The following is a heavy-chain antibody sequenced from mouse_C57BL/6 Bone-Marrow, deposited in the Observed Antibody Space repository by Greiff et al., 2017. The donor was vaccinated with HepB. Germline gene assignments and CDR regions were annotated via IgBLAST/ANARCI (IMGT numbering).Heavy chain of an antibody. V-gene: IGHV1-78*01. CDR2: IYPRDGST. Sequence: VQLQQSDAELVKPGASVKISCKVSGYTFTDHTIHWMKQRPEQGLEWIGYIYPRDGSTKYNEKFKGKATLTADKSSSTAYMQLNSLTSEDSAVYCWARYRSYPDGYFDVWGTGTTVTVSS. CDR3: ARYRSYPDGYFDV. D-gene: IGHD1-1*01. CDR1: GYTFTDHT. J-gene: IGHJ1*03.